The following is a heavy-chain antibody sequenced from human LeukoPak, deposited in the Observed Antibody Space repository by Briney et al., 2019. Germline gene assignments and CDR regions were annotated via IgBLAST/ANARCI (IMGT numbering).Heavy chain of an antibody. CDR2: ISYDASNK. CDR3: AKVGDGYKNFDY. J-gene: IGHJ4*02. V-gene: IGHV3-30*18. Sequence: GRSLRLSCAASGFTFRSYGMHWVRQAPGKGLEWVAVISYDASNKYYADSVKGRFTISRDNSKNTVYLQMNSLRAEDTAVYYCAKVGDGYKNFDYWGQGTLVTVSS. D-gene: IGHD5-24*01. CDR1: GFTFRSYG.